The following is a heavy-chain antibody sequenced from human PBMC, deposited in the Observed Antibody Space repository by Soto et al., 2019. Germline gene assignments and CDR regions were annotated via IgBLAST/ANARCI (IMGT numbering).Heavy chain of an antibody. CDR3: ASCIHYYYGMDV. Sequence: SETLSLTCAVYGGSFSGYYWSWIRQPPGKGLEWIGEINHSGSTNYNPSLKSRVTISVDTSKNQFSLKLSSVTAADTAVYYCASCIHYYYGMDVWGQGTTVTVSS. D-gene: IGHD1-20*01. CDR1: GGSFSGYY. CDR2: INHSGST. V-gene: IGHV4-34*01. J-gene: IGHJ6*02.